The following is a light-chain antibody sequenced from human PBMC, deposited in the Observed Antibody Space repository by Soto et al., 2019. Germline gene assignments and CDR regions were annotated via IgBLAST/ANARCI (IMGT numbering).Light chain of an antibody. CDR3: QQYNSYSGT. V-gene: IGKV1-5*03. CDR2: KAS. Sequence: HMTRSPSTLSASVGDRFTSTCRASQIISSYLNWYQQKPGKAPKLLIYKASSLESGVPSRFSGSGSGTEFTLTISSLQPDDFATYYCQQYNSYSGTFGQGTKVDIK. J-gene: IGKJ1*01. CDR1: QIISSY.